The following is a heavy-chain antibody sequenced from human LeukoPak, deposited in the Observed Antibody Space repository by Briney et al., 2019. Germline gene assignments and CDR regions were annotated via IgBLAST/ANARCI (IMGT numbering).Heavy chain of an antibody. Sequence: GGSLRLSCAASGFTFSTYPMHWVRQAPGKGLEWVAVMSYDGSNKYYADSVKGRFTISRDNSKNTLYLQMNSLRAEDTAVYYCAKDLRRVPAAMRLFDYWGQGTLVTVSS. J-gene: IGHJ4*02. CDR2: MSYDGSNK. D-gene: IGHD2-2*01. CDR1: GFTFSTYP. V-gene: IGHV3-30*04. CDR3: AKDLRRVPAAMRLFDY.